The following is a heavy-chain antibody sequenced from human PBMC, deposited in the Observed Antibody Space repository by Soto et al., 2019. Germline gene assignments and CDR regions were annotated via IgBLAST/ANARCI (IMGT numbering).Heavy chain of an antibody. CDR3: ARESLEAYYYYYYGMDV. CDR2: INPSGGST. Sequence: ASVKVSFKASGYTFTSYYMHGVRQAPGQGLEWMGIINPSGGSTSYAQKFQGRVTMTRDTSTSTVYMELSSLRSEDTAVYYCARESLEAYYYYYYGMDVWGQGTTVTVSS. J-gene: IGHJ6*02. CDR1: GYTFTSYY. V-gene: IGHV1-46*01.